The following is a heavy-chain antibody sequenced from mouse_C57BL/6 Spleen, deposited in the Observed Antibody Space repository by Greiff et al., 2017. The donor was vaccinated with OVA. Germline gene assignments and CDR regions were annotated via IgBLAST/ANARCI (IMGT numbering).Heavy chain of an antibody. CDR3: ARKRDYYGSAWFAY. Sequence: VQLQQSGPGLVQPSQSLSITCTVSGFSLTSYGVHWVRQSPGKGLEWLGVIWSGGSTDYNAAFISRLSISKYNSKSQVFFKMNSLQADDTAIYYCARKRDYYGSAWFAYWGQGTLVTVSA. J-gene: IGHJ3*01. CDR1: GFSLTSYG. CDR2: IWSGGST. D-gene: IGHD1-2*01. V-gene: IGHV2-2*01.